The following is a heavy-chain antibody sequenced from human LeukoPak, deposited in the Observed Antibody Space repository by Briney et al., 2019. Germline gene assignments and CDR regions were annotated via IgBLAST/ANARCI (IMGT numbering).Heavy chain of an antibody. CDR2: ISGSGDRT. D-gene: IGHD4-17*01. CDR3: AKGDYGDYGIFAY. Sequence: GGSLRLSCAASGFTFSSYAMSWVRQAPGKGLDWVSAISGSGDRTYYADSVKGRLTISGTNSKKTRYLQMNSLRAEDTAIYYCAKGDYGDYGIFAYWGQGALVTVSS. J-gene: IGHJ4*02. CDR1: GFTFSSYA. V-gene: IGHV3-23*01.